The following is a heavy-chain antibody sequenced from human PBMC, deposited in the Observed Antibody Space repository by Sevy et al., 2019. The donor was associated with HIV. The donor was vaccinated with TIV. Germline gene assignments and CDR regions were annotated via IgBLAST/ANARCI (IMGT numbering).Heavy chain of an antibody. CDR1: GFSLSDHA. J-gene: IGHJ4*02. CDR3: ARFVGYCSGGRCSIIDF. V-gene: IGHV3-30*04. Sequence: GGSLRLSCAASGFSLSDHAVSWVRQTPGKGLEWLAVISYNGRNQYYAVSVKGRFTISKDDSKNTLYLQLNGLRAEDTALYYCARFVGYCSGGRCSIIDFWGQGTLVTVSS. D-gene: IGHD2-15*01. CDR2: ISYNGRNQ.